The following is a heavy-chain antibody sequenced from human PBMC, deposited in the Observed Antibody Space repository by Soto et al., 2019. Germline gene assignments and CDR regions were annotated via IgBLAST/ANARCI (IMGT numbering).Heavy chain of an antibody. V-gene: IGHV1-3*05. CDR2: INAGNGNT. Sequence: QVQLVQSGAEEKKPGASVKVSCKASGYTFTSYAMHWVRQAPGQRLEWMGWINAGNGNTKYSQKFQGRVTITRDTSASTAYMELSSLRSEDKAVYYCARSIVLVTALDYWGQGTLVTVSS. CDR3: ARSIVLVTALDY. CDR1: GYTFTSYA. D-gene: IGHD2-21*02. J-gene: IGHJ4*02.